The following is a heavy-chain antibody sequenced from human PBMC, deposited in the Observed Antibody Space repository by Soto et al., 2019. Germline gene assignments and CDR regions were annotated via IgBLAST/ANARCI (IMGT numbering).Heavy chain of an antibody. Sequence: SQTLSLTCAISGDSVSSNRAAWNWIRQSPSRGLEWLGRTYYRSKWYNYYAVSVKSRITINPDTSHNQFSLQLNSVTPEDTAVYYCARDPPDFHSAFDSWGQGTLVTVSS. CDR2: TYYRSKWYN. CDR1: GDSVSSNRAA. CDR3: ARDPPDFHSAFDS. V-gene: IGHV6-1*01. J-gene: IGHJ4*02. D-gene: IGHD4-4*01.